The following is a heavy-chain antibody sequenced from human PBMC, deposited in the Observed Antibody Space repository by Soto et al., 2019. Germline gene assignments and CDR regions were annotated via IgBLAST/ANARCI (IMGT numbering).Heavy chain of an antibody. CDR2: ISYSGST. V-gene: IGHV4-31*03. CDR3: AKFGREAFDV. CDR1: GGSISSDVHY. Sequence: QVQLQESGPGLVKPSQTMSLTCTVSGGSISSDVHYWNWVRQHPGKGLEWIAYISYSGSTFYNPSLKSRVTISIDTSKNQCSLTLSSVTAADTAVYYCAKFGREAFDVWGQGTVVPVSS. D-gene: IGHD3-3*01. J-gene: IGHJ3*01.